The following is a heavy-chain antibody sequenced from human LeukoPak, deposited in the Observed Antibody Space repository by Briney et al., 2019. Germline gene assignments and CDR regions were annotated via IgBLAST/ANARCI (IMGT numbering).Heavy chain of an antibody. CDR2: INWNGGST. D-gene: IGHD3-22*01. CDR3: ARDEDDSSGGYYYMDV. V-gene: IGHV3-20*04. CDR1: GFTFDDYG. Sequence: GGSLRLSCAASGFTFDDYGMSWVRQAPEKGLEWVSGINWNGGSTGYADSVKGRFTISRDNAKNSLYLQMNSLRAEDTALYYCARDEDDSSGGYYYMDVWGKGTTVTVSS. J-gene: IGHJ6*03.